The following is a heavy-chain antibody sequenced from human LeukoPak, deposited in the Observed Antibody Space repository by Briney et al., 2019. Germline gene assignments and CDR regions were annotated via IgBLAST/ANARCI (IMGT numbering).Heavy chain of an antibody. Sequence: ASVKVSCKASGYTFTSHGISWVRQAPGQGLEWMGWISAYNGNTNYAQKLQGRVTMTTDTSTSTAYMELRSLRSDDTAVYYCARGDGYCSGGSCYPEAFDIWGQGTMVTVSS. CDR2: ISAYNGNT. CDR3: ARGDGYCSGGSCYPEAFDI. J-gene: IGHJ3*02. CDR1: GYTFTSHG. V-gene: IGHV1-18*01. D-gene: IGHD2-15*01.